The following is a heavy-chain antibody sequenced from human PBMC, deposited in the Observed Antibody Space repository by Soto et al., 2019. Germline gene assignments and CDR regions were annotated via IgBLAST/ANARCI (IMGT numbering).Heavy chain of an antibody. D-gene: IGHD5-12*01. J-gene: IGHJ5*02. V-gene: IGHV4-39*01. CDR2: IHHTGST. Sequence: SETLSLTCSVSGRSISEINSYWGWIRQTPGEGLEWIGTIHHTGSTYYNPSLKSRVIISLDTSKNQFSLKLSSVTAADTALYYCARHEGGYGSGYSWFDPWGQGTLVTVSS. CDR1: GRSISEINSY. CDR3: ARHEGGYGSGYSWFDP.